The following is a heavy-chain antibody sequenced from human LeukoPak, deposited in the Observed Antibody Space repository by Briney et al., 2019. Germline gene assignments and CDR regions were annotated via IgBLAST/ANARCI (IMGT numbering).Heavy chain of an antibody. CDR3: VRDLDWGAFDV. D-gene: IGHD3/OR15-3a*01. V-gene: IGHV3-23*01. J-gene: IGHJ3*01. Sequence: GGTLRLSCAASGFHFSTHGMNWVRQAPGKGLEWVSGISPPGDITYYADSVMGRFTISRGNRKNTVSLQMNSLRAEDTALYYCVRDLDWGAFDVWGQGTMVTVSS. CDR2: ISPPGDIT. CDR1: GFHFSTHG.